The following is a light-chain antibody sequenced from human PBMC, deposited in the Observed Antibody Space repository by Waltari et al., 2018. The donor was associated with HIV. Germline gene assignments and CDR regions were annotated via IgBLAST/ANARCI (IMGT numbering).Light chain of an antibody. CDR2: YDT. J-gene: IGLJ2*01. V-gene: IGLV3-21*02. CDR1: NIGSKS. CDR3: HVWDSFSDHRV. Sequence: SYVLTQPPSVSVATGQTARISCEGDNIGSKSVHWYQQKPGQAPVLVVYYDTDRPSGIPGRCSGSNSGNTATLIISGVEAGDEADYYCHVWDSFSDHRVFGGGTELTVL.